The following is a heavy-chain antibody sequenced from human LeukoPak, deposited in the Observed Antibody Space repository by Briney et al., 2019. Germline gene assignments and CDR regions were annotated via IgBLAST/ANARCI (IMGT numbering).Heavy chain of an antibody. CDR2: IWYDGTTK. J-gene: IGHJ4*02. CDR1: GFTFRDYG. Sequence: GRSLRLSCAASGFTFRDYGMHWVRQAPGKGLEWVALIWYDGTTKDYADSVKGRFTISRDNSKNTLYPQMNSLRAEDTAVYYCARARMVGGTTYYFAYWGQGTLVTVSS. D-gene: IGHD1-26*01. V-gene: IGHV3-33*01. CDR3: ARARMVGGTTYYFAY.